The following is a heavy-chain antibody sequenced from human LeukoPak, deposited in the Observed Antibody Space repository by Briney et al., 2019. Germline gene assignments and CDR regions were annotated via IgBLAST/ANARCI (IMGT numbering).Heavy chain of an antibody. Sequence: GGSLRLSCAASGFTFSSYGMHWVRQAPGKGLEWVAVIWYDGSNKYYADSVKGRFTISRDNSKNTLYLQMNSLRAEDTAVYYCARDLPYCSGGSCYWEGFDYWGQGTLATVSS. V-gene: IGHV3-33*01. D-gene: IGHD2-15*01. J-gene: IGHJ4*02. CDR2: IWYDGSNK. CDR3: ARDLPYCSGGSCYWEGFDY. CDR1: GFTFSSYG.